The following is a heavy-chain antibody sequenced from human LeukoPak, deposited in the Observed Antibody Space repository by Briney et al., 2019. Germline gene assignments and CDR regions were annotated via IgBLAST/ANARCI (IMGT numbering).Heavy chain of an antibody. J-gene: IGHJ6*03. CDR2: INHSGST. CDR3: ASAAPISDFWSGYYSTSHGKRRQYYMDV. CDR1: GGSISSSSYY. D-gene: IGHD3-3*01. Sequence: SETLSLTCTVSGGSISSSSYYWGWIRQPPGKGLEWIGEINHSGSTNYNPSLKSRVTISVDTSKNQFSLKLSSVTAADTAVYYCASAAPISDFWSGYYSTSHGKRRQYYMDVWGKGTTVTVSS. V-gene: IGHV4-39*07.